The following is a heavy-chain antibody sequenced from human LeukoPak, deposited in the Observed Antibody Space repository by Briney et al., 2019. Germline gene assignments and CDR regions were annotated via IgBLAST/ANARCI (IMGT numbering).Heavy chain of an antibody. CDR2: IKPDESEK. D-gene: IGHD5-12*01. J-gene: IGHJ4*02. CDR3: AKAPPGYSTYALPAD. Sequence: GGSLRLSCAASGFTFNNYWMSWVRQAPGKGLEWVANIKPDESEKYYVDSVKGRFTISRDNAKNSLYLQMDSLRAEDTAVYYCAKAPPGYSTYALPADWGQGTLVTVSS. CDR1: GFTFNNYW. V-gene: IGHV3-7*03.